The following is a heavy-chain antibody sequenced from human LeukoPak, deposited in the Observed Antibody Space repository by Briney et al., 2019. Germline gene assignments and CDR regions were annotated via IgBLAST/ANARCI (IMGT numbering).Heavy chain of an antibody. CDR1: GGSISSYY. CDR3: ARHRYSGSYYESGTFDV. CDR2: THYGGST. V-gene: IGHV4-59*08. Sequence: SETLSLTCTVSGGSISSYYWSWIRQPPGKGLEWIGYTHYGGSTNYNPSLKSRVTISVDTSNNQFSLKVSSVTAADTAVYYCARHRYSGSYYESGTFDVWGQGTMVTVSS. D-gene: IGHD1-26*01. J-gene: IGHJ3*01.